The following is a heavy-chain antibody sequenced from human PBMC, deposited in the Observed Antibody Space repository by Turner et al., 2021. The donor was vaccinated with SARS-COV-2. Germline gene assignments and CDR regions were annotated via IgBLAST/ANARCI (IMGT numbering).Heavy chain of an antibody. V-gene: IGHV4-39*01. J-gene: IGHJ6*02. CDR2: SYYSGST. D-gene: IGHD3-22*01. Sequence: QLQLQESGPGLVKPSETLSLTSTVSGGSILSSSYYWGWIRQPPGKGLEWIGSSYYSGSTYYNPSLKSRGTISVDTYKNQCSLKLSSVTAADTAVYYCAGEEVVFRASHTLYYYGMDVWGQGTTVTVSS. CDR3: AGEEVVFRASHTLYYYGMDV. CDR1: GGSILSSSYY.